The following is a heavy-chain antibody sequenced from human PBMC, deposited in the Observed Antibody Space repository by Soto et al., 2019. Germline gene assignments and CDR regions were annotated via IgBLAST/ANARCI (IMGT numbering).Heavy chain of an antibody. D-gene: IGHD2-2*01. J-gene: IGHJ4*02. CDR3: AKDTGEIYCSSTSCYVDY. CDR2: ISYDGSNK. V-gene: IGHV3-30*18. Sequence: GGSLRLSCAASGFTFSSYGMHWVRQAPGKGLEWVAVISYDGSNKYYADSVKGRFTISRDNSKNTLYLQMNSLRAEDTAVYYCAKDTGEIYCSSTSCYVDYWGQGTLVTVSS. CDR1: GFTFSSYG.